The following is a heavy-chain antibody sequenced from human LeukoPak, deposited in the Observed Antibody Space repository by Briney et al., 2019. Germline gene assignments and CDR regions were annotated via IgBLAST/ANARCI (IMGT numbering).Heavy chain of an antibody. CDR3: ARKGGHSAFDI. Sequence: GASVKVSCKASGYTFTSYGISWVRQAPGQGLEWMGWINPNSGGTNYAQKFQGRVTMTRDTSISTAYMELSRLRSDDTAVYYCARKGGHSAFDIWGQGTMVTVSS. CDR2: INPNSGGT. D-gene: IGHD3-16*01. J-gene: IGHJ3*02. V-gene: IGHV1-2*02. CDR1: GYTFTSYG.